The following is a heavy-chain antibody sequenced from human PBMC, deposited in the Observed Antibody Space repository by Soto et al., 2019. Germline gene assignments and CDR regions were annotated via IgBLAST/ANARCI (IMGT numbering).Heavy chain of an antibody. CDR1: GFTFSSYG. CDR3: ARDPLTGRITMVRGVNDAFDI. V-gene: IGHV3-33*01. CDR2: IWYDGSNK. Sequence: QVQLVESGGGVVQPGRSLRLSCAASGFTFSSYGMHWVRQAPGKGLEWVAVIWYDGSNKYYADSVKGRFTISRDNSKNALYLQMNSLRAEETAVYYCARDPLTGRITMVRGVNDAFDIWGQGTMVTVSS. J-gene: IGHJ3*02. D-gene: IGHD3-10*01.